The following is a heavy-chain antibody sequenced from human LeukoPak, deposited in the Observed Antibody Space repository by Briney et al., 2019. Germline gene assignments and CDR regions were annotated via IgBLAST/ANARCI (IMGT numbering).Heavy chain of an antibody. CDR1: GFTFSSYA. CDR2: ISYDGSNK. D-gene: IGHD6-19*01. Sequence: GGSLRLSCAASGFTFSSYAMHWVRQAPGKGLEWVAVISYDGSNKYYADSVKGRFTISRDNSKNTLYLQMNSLRAEDTAVYYCARGGAIAVAGEIFDYWGQGTLVTVSS. V-gene: IGHV3-30-3*01. CDR3: ARGGAIAVAGEIFDY. J-gene: IGHJ4*02.